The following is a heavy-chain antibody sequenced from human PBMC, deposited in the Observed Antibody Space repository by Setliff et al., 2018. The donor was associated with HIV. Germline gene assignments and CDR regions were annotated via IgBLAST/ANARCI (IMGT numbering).Heavy chain of an antibody. D-gene: IGHD4-17*01. CDR2: LNDRGHI. V-gene: IGHV4-34*01. Sequence: PSETLSLTCAMYGDSFGDFYWNWIRQAPGKGQEWIVELNDRGHINYNPSLKSRVTISQDTSKRQFSLRMTSVTAADTAVYYCAIFFVTSVTTQDHWGQGTLVTVSS. J-gene: IGHJ4*02. CDR3: AIFFVTSVTTQDH. CDR1: GDSFGDFY.